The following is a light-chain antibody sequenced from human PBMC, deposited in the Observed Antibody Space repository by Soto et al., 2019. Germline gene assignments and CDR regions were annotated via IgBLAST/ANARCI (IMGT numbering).Light chain of an antibody. CDR3: SLYTSENTDV. J-gene: IGLJ1*01. CDR1: STDFVSYNR. CDR2: EAS. Sequence: QSVLTHPPSVSGSPVQSVTISCTGTSTDFVSYNRVSWYQQPPGTAPKLIIYEASNRPSGVPDRFSGSKSGNTASLTISGLQATDEADYYCSLYTSENTDVFGTGTKVTVL. V-gene: IGLV2-18*01.